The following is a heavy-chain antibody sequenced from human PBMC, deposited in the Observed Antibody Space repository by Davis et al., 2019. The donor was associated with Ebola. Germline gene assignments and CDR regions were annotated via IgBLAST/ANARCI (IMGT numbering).Heavy chain of an antibody. CDR1: RYTFTSYG. J-gene: IGHJ4*02. V-gene: IGHV1-18*01. CDR2: ISAYNGNT. D-gene: IGHD2-15*01. Sequence: ASVNVSCKASRYTFTSYGISWVRQASGQGLEWMGWISAYNGNTNYAQKLQGRVTMTTDTSTSTAYMELRSLRSEDTAVYYCARGEFGSRGRDYWGQGTLVTVSS. CDR3: ARGEFGSRGRDY.